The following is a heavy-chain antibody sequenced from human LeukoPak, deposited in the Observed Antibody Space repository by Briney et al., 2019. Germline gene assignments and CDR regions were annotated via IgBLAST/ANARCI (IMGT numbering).Heavy chain of an antibody. CDR1: GGSISSYY. CDR3: ARWVDYGDYGDAFDI. V-gene: IGHV4-59*01. CDR2: IYYSGST. D-gene: IGHD4-17*01. Sequence: SETLSLTCTVFGGSISSYYWSWIRQPPGKGLEWIGYIYYSGSTNYNPSLKSRVTISVDTSKNQFSLKLSSVTAADTAVYYCARWVDYGDYGDAFDIWGQGTMVTVSS. J-gene: IGHJ3*02.